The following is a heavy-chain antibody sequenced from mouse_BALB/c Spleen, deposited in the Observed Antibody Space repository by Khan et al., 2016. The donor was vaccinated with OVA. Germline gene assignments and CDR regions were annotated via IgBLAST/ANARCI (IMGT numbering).Heavy chain of an antibody. CDR2: IDPFSGGS. CDR3: TRHGYVAWFTY. Sequence: VQLMESGPELMKPGASVKISCKASGYSFTSYYIHWMIQSPGNSLDWIGYIDPFSGGSTYNQKFKDQATLTVDKSTSTAYLHLINLTSEDSAMYYCTRHGYVAWFTYWGQGTMVTVSS. D-gene: IGHD2-2*01. J-gene: IGHJ3*01. V-gene: IGHV1-31*01. CDR1: GYSFTSYY.